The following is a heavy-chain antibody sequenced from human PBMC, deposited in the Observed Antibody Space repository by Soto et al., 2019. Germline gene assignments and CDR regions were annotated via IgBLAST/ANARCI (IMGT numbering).Heavy chain of an antibody. CDR1: GGSISSYY. CDR3: ARGTHRFDP. Sequence: SETLSLTCTVSGGSISSYYWSWIRQPPGKGLEWIGYIYYSGSTNYNPSLKSRVTISVDTSKNQFSLKLSSVTAADTAVYYCARGTHRFDPWGQGTLVTVYS. CDR2: IYYSGST. J-gene: IGHJ5*02. D-gene: IGHD1-1*01. V-gene: IGHV4-59*01.